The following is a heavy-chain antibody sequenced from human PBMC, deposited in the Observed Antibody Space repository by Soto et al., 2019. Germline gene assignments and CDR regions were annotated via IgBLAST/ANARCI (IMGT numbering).Heavy chain of an antibody. CDR1: GFTFDDYA. V-gene: IGHV3-9*01. D-gene: IGHD2-2*01. CDR3: AKDTRIRTSDIVVVPAVFDY. J-gene: IGHJ4*02. Sequence: GGSLRLSCAASGFTFDDYAMHWVRQAPGKGLEWVSGISWNSGSIGYADSVKGRFTISRDNAKNSLYLQMNSLRAEDTALYYCAKDTRIRTSDIVVVPAVFDYWGQGTLVPVSS. CDR2: ISWNSGSI.